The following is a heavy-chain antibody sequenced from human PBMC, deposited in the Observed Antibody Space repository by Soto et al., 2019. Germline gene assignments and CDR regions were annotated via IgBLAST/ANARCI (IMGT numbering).Heavy chain of an antibody. D-gene: IGHD2-21*02. CDR2: ISAYNGHT. Sequence: QVQLVQSGIEVKKPGASVKVSCKAMGYTFTNYGLSWVRQAPGEGLEWLGWISAYNGHTKYAHKVQDRVTLTPDTSASTAYLELRSLRSDDTAVYYCVRGDGGDVDQWGQGTLVLVSS. V-gene: IGHV1-18*01. J-gene: IGHJ4*02. CDR3: VRGDGGDVDQ. CDR1: GYTFTNYG.